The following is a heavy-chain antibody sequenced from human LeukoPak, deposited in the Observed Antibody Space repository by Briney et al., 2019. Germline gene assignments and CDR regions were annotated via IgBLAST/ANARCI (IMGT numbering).Heavy chain of an antibody. D-gene: IGHD2-8*01. CDR2: IYYSGST. CDR1: GGSIGISSYY. Sequence: SETLSLTCTVSGGSIGISSYYWAWIRQPPGKGLEWIGSIYYSGSTYYSPSLKSRVTISVDTSKNQFSLRLSSVTAADTAVYYCASSNHGYFDYWGQGTLVTVSS. J-gene: IGHJ4*02. CDR3: ASSNHGYFDY. V-gene: IGHV4-39*01.